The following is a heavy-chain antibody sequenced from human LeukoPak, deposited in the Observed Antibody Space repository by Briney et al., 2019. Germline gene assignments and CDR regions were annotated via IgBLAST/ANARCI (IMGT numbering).Heavy chain of an antibody. V-gene: IGHV3-15*01. D-gene: IGHD3-16*02. Sequence: GGSLRLSCVASGFTFSSYSMNWVRQAPGQGLEWVARIKTKTDGETTEYAAPVKGRFTISRDDSKNTLYLQMNSLKTEDTAVYYCTTDYYDYVWGSYRPDYWGQGTLVTVSS. CDR1: GFTFSSYS. CDR3: TTDYYDYVWGSYRPDY. J-gene: IGHJ4*02. CDR2: IKTKTDGETT.